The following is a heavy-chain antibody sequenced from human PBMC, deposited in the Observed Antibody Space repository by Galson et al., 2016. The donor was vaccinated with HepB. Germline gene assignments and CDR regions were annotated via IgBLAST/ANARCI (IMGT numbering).Heavy chain of an antibody. CDR3: ARGPRVWGGKYMPDL. D-gene: IGHD3-3*01. Sequence: SVKVSCKASGYSFDAYYMHWVRQAPGQGLEWMGWINPKSGDTYYAQRFQGRVSMTRDTSVRSANMDLSRLKSDDTAVYYCARGPRVWGGKYMPDLWGQGTLGTVSS. CDR1: GYSFDAYY. CDR2: INPKSGDT. J-gene: IGHJ4*02. V-gene: IGHV1-2*02.